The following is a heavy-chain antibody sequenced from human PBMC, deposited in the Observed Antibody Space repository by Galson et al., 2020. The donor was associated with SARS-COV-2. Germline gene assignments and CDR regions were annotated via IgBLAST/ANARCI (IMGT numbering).Heavy chain of an antibody. CDR1: GGSMSGSS. Sequence: ETSETLSLTCSVSGGSMSGSSWSWIRQPPGKGLQWLGYMSYSGTTNYNPSLKSRVTISVDTSKNQFSLKVTSVTAADTAVYYCARIASYGDYDSWGQGTLVTVSS. D-gene: IGHD4-17*01. CDR3: ARIASYGDYDS. J-gene: IGHJ4*02. CDR2: MSYSGTT. V-gene: IGHV4-59*01.